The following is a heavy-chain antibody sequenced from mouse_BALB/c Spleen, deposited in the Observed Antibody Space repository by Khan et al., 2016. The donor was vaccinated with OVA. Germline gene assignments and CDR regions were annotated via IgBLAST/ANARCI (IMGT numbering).Heavy chain of an antibody. CDR1: GFTFSDYY. CDR2: ISDGGSYT. J-gene: IGHJ3*01. D-gene: IGHD2-13*01. V-gene: IGHV5-4*02. Sequence: EVELVESGGGLVKPGGSLKLSCAASGFTFSDYYMYWVRQTPEKRLEWVATISDGGSYTYYPASVKGRSTISRDAVKNILYLQMSSLKSEDTAMSYCARDYYGDPVAYWGQGTLVTVSA. CDR3: ARDYYGDPVAY.